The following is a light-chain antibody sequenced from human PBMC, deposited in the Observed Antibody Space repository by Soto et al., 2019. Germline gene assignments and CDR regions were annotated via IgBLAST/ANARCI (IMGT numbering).Light chain of an antibody. J-gene: IGKJ5*01. CDR3: QQRCNSPLT. CDR2: GAS. Sequence: EIELTQSPATLSSSLGERATLSCSASQTVSRYLAWYQQRPGQAPSLLIYGASSLPTGIPSRFSGSGSGTDFTLTISSLQPEDFAIYYCQQRCNSPLTFGQGTRLEIK. CDR1: QTVSRY. V-gene: IGKV3-11*01.